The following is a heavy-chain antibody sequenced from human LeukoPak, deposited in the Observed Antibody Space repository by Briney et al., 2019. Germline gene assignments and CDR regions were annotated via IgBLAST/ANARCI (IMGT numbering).Heavy chain of an antibody. CDR1: GYSFTSYW. CDR3: ARHATVTTLFHGMDV. CDR2: IYPGDSDT. D-gene: IGHD4-17*01. J-gene: IGHJ6*02. V-gene: IGHV5-51*01. Sequence: GESLKISCKGSGYSFTSYWIGWVRQMPGKGLEWRGIIYPGDSDTRYSPSFQGQVTIPADKSISTAYLQWSSLKASDTAMYYCARHATVTTLFHGMDVWGQGTTVTVSS.